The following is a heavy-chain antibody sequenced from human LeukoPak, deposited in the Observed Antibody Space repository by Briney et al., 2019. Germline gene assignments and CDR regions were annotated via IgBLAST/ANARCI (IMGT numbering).Heavy chain of an antibody. Sequence: GGSLRLSCTGSGFTFGDYSMSWFRQAPGKGLEWVGFIRRKGYGGTTEYAASVKGRFTISRDDSKSTAYLQMNSLKTEDTAVYYCTRDHDFWSGPLDVWGTGTTVTVSS. CDR2: IRRKGYGGTT. CDR1: GFTFGDYS. CDR3: TRDHDFWSGPLDV. V-gene: IGHV3-49*03. D-gene: IGHD3-3*01. J-gene: IGHJ6*04.